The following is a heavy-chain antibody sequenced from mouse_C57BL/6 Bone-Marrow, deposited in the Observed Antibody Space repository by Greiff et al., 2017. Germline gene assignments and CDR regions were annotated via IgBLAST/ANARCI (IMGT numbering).Heavy chain of an antibody. D-gene: IGHD2-4*01. CDR1: GYSITSGYY. V-gene: IGHV3-6*01. CDR2: ISYDGSN. Sequence: EVKVEESGPGLVKPSQSLSLTCSVTGYSITSGYYWNWIRQFPGNKLEWMGYISYDGSNNYNPSPTNRISKTHDTSKNQFFLKLTSVTTEDTATFCYARDDYDDAMDYWGQGTSVTVSS. CDR3: ARDDYDDAMDY. J-gene: IGHJ4*01.